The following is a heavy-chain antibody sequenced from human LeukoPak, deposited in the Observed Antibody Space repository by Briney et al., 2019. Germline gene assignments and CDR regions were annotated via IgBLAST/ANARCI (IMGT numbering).Heavy chain of an antibody. V-gene: IGHV3-21*06. CDR1: GLTFPPYS. CDR3: ATYRRLNSDSHSYY. CDR2: ISGSSTYI. J-gene: IGHJ4*02. D-gene: IGHD2-21*02. Sequence: GGSLRLSCVASGLTFPPYSVNWVRQAPGKGLEWVSSISGSSTYIYYADSVKGRFTISRDDAKNSAFLQMNSLRAEDTAVYYCATYRRLNSDSHSYYWGQGTLVTVSS.